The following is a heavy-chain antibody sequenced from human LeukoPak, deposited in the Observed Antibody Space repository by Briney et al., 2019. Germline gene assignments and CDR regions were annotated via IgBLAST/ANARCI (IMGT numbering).Heavy chain of an antibody. J-gene: IGHJ4*02. CDR3: ARGAYSSGWAYFDH. Sequence: GGSLRLSCAASGFIFSSYGMHWVRQAPGKGLEWVAFISYEGSNKYYAASVKGRFTISRDNAKNSLYLHMDSLRAEDTAVYYCARGAYSSGWAYFDHWGQGTLVTVSS. V-gene: IGHV3-33*05. CDR1: GFIFSSYG. D-gene: IGHD6-19*01. CDR2: ISYEGSNK.